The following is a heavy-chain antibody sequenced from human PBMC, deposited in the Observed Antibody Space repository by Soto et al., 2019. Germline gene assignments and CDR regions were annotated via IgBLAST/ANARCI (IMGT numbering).Heavy chain of an antibody. CDR1: GFTFSSYS. CDR3: AREGPVIRCTNGVCYTDGSNHYYFDY. CDR2: ISSSSSTI. J-gene: IGHJ4*02. D-gene: IGHD2-8*01. Sequence: EVQLVESGGGLVQPGGSLRLSCAASGFTFSSYSMNWVRQAPGKGLEWVSYISSSSSTIYYADSVKGRFTISRDNAKNSLDLQMNSLRAEDTAVYYCAREGPVIRCTNGVCYTDGSNHYYFDYWGQGTLVTVSS. V-gene: IGHV3-48*01.